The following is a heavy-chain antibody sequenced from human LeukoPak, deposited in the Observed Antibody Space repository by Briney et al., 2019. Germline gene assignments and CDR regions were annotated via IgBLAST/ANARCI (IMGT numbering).Heavy chain of an antibody. Sequence: GGSLRLSCAASGFTFSSYSMNWVRQAPGKGLEWASSISSSSSYIYYADSVKGRFTISRDNAKNSLYLQMNSLRAEDTAVYYCARDRIAEEGFDYWGQGTLVTASS. CDR2: ISSSSSYI. V-gene: IGHV3-21*01. J-gene: IGHJ4*02. D-gene: IGHD6-13*01. CDR1: GFTFSSYS. CDR3: ARDRIAEEGFDY.